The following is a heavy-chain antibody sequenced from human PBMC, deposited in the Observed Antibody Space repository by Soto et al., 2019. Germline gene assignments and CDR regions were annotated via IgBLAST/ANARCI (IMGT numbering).Heavy chain of an antibody. D-gene: IGHD6-19*01. V-gene: IGHV4-61*05. CDR1: GGSISSSSYY. CDR3: ASSEDYPPMTKRVSGWYSYY. J-gene: IGHJ4*02. Sequence: SETLSLTCTVSGGSISSSSYYWGWIRQPPGKGLEWIGHISYSGTTNYNPSLTNRVTISLDTSRNQFSLKVSSLTAADTAVYYCASSEDYPPMTKRVSGWYSYYWGQGSLVTVSS. CDR2: ISYSGTT.